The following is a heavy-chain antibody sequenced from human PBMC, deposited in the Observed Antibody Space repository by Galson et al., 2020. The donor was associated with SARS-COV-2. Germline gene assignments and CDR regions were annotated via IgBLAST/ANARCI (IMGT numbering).Heavy chain of an antibody. V-gene: IGHV3-33*01. J-gene: IGHJ4*02. CDR1: GFTFSSYG. CDR3: ARDIPYGSGEEDY. D-gene: IGHD3-10*01. Sequence: GGSLRLSCAASGFTFSSYGMHWVRQAPGKGLEWVAVIWYDGSNKYYADSVKGRFTISRDNSKNTLYLQMNSLRAEDTAVYYCARDIPYGSGEEDYWGQGTLVTVSS. CDR2: IWYDGSNK.